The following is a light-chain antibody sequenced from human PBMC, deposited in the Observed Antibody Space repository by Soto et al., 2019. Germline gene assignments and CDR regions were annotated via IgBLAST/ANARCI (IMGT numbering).Light chain of an antibody. CDR3: QQYNTYSPERT. Sequence: DIQMTQSPSTLSAFVGDRVTITCRASQSIGRWLAWYQQKPGKAPKLLIYDASSLESGVPSRFSGTGSGTDFTLTTSSLQPDDFAPSYRQQYNTYSPERTLAQGTNVDIK. CDR2: DAS. J-gene: IGKJ1*01. V-gene: IGKV1-5*01. CDR1: QSIGRW.